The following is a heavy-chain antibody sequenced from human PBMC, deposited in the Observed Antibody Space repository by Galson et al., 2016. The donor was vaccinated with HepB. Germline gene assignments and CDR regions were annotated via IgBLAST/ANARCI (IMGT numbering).Heavy chain of an antibody. D-gene: IGHD3-10*01. CDR2: IHYSGST. CDR1: GVSVSSGSYY. V-gene: IGHV4-61*01. CDR3: ARDRSQDWFDP. J-gene: IGHJ5*02. Sequence: SETLSLTCTVSGVSVSSGSYYWSWIRQPPGKGLEWIGCIHYSGSTKYNPSLKSRVTISVDMSKNQFSLKLSSVTAADTAVYYCARDRSQDWFDPWGQGTLVTVSS.